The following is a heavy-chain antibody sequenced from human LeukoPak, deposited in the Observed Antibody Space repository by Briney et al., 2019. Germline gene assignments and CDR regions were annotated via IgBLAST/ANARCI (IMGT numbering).Heavy chain of an antibody. V-gene: IGHV3-74*01. D-gene: IGHD6-13*01. CDR2: INSDGSST. Sequence: PGGSLRLSCAASGFTFSSYWMHRVRQAPGKGLVWVSRINSDGSSTSYADSVKGRFTISRDNAKNTLYLQMNSLRAEDTAVYYCARVSSSRRYTHYYYYYYMDVWGKGTTVTVSS. J-gene: IGHJ6*03. CDR3: ARVSSSRRYTHYYYYYYMDV. CDR1: GFTFSSYW.